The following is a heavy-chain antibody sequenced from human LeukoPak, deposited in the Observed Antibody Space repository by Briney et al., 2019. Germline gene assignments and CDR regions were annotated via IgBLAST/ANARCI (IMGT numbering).Heavy chain of an antibody. V-gene: IGHV4-4*09. Sequence: SETLSLTCTVSGGSISSYYWSWIRQPPGKGLEWIGYIYTSGSTNYNPSLKSRVTISVDTSKNQFSLKLSSVTAADTAVYYCARHVLIGNWFDPWGQGTLVTVSS. D-gene: IGHD3-9*01. CDR1: GGSISSYY. CDR3: ARHVLIGNWFDP. CDR2: IYTSGST. J-gene: IGHJ5*02.